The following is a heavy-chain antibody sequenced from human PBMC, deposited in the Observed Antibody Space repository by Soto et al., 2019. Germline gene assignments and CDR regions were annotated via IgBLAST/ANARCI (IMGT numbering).Heavy chain of an antibody. Sequence: QAQLVESGGGVVQPGSSLILSCAASGFTFISYGMHWVRQAPGTGLEWVAVISYDGGLQHYADSVKGRFTISRDNSKNMVLLQMNSLRAEDTAVYYCVSDRGYGHASVPYSWGQGTLVSVSS. J-gene: IGHJ5*01. D-gene: IGHD5-18*01. CDR1: GFTFISYG. V-gene: IGHV3-30*03. CDR3: VSDRGYGHASVPYS. CDR2: ISYDGGLQ.